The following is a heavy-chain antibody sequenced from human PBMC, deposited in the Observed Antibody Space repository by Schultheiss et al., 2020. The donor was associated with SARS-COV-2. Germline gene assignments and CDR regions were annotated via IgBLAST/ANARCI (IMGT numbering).Heavy chain of an antibody. CDR3: ASDPATAKSKSYGMDV. D-gene: IGHD4-17*01. V-gene: IGHV1-69*06. J-gene: IGHJ6*02. CDR1: GGTFSSYA. Sequence: SVKVSCKASGGTFSSYAISWVRQAPGQGLEWMGGIIPIFGTANYAQKFQGRVTITADKSTSTAYMELSSLRSEDTAVYYCASDPATAKSKSYGMDVWGQGTTVTVSS. CDR2: IIPIFGTA.